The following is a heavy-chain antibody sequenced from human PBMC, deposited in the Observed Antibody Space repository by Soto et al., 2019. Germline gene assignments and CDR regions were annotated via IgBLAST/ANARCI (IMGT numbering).Heavy chain of an antibody. J-gene: IGHJ4*02. V-gene: IGHV4-59*01. CDR3: ARGRVEGYDFWSGYFFDY. Sequence: PSATLSLTCTVSGGSISGYYWSWIRQPPGKGLEWIGYIYYSGSTNYNPSLKSRVTISVDTSKNQFSLKLSSVTAADTAVYYCARGRVEGYDFWSGYFFDYWGQGTLVTVSS. CDR1: GGSISGYY. D-gene: IGHD3-3*01. CDR2: IYYSGST.